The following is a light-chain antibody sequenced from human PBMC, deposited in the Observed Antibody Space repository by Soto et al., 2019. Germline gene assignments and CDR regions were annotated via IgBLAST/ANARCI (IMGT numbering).Light chain of an antibody. CDR2: EVS. CDR3: SSYTSSSTYV. Sequence: QSVLTQPASASGSPGQSITISCTGTSSDVGGYNYVSWYQQHPGKAPKLMIYEVSNRPSGVSNRFSGSKSGNTASLHISGLQAEAEADYYCSSYTSSSTYVFGTGTKVTVL. V-gene: IGLV2-14*01. J-gene: IGLJ1*01. CDR1: SSDVGGYNY.